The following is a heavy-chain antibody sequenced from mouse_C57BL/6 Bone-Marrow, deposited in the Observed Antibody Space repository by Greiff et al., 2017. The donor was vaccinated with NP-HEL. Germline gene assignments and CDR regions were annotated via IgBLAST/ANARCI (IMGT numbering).Heavy chain of an antibody. D-gene: IGHD1-1*01. CDR3: ATYYYGSSYPYYYAMDY. CDR2: IDPNSGGT. J-gene: IGHJ4*01. CDR1: GYTFTSYW. Sequence: QVHVKQPGAELVKPGASVKLSCKASGYTFTSYWMHWVKQRPGRGLEWIGRIDPNSGGTKYNEKFKSKATLTVDKPSSTAYMQLSSLTSEDSAVYYCATYYYGSSYPYYYAMDYWGQGTSVTVSS. V-gene: IGHV1-72*01.